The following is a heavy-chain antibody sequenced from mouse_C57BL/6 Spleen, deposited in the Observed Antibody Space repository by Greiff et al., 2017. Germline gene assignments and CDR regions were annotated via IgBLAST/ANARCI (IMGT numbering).Heavy chain of an antibody. CDR2: INYDGSST. V-gene: IGHV5-16*01. CDR1: GFTFSDYY. J-gene: IGHJ3*01. Sequence: VQLKESEGGLVQPGSSMKLSCTASGFTFSDYYMAWVRQVPEKGLEWVANINYDGSSTYYLDSLKSRFIISRDNAKNILYLQMSSLKSEDTATXYCAREDYSNSWFAYWGLGTLVTVAA. CDR3: AREDYSNSWFAY. D-gene: IGHD2-5*01.